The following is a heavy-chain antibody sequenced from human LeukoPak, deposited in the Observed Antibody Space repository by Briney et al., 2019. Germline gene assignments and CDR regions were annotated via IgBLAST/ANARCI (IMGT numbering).Heavy chain of an antibody. D-gene: IGHD3-3*01. J-gene: IGHJ6*03. CDR1: GGSFSGYY. CDR2: INHSGST. V-gene: IGHV4-34*01. Sequence: SETLSLTCAVYGGSFSGYYWSWIRQPPGKGLEWIGEINHSGSTNYNPSLKSRVTISVDTSKNQFSLKLSSVTAADTAVYYRARGYYDFWSGYGTYYYYYMDVWGKGTTVTVSS. CDR3: ARGYYDFWSGYGTYYYYYMDV.